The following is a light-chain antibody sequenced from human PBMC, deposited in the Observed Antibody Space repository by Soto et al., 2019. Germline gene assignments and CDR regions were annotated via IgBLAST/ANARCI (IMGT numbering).Light chain of an antibody. CDR1: QSISSY. Sequence: DIQMTQSPSSLSASVGDRVTITCRASQSISSYLNWYQQKPGKAPKVLIYAASRLQSGAPSRFSGSGSGTDFTLTISSLQPEDFATYYCQQNYTTPRTFGQGTKVDI. J-gene: IGKJ1*01. CDR2: AAS. CDR3: QQNYTTPRT. V-gene: IGKV1-39*01.